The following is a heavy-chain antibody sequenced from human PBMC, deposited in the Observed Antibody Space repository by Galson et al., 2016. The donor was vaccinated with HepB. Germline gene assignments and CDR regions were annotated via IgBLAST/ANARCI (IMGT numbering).Heavy chain of an antibody. CDR3: ARGLITMVRGVINRVNWFDP. V-gene: IGHV3-74*01. D-gene: IGHD3-10*01. Sequence: WMHWVRQAPGKGLVWVSRINSDGSSTSYADSVKGRFTISRDNAKNTLYLQMNSLRAEDTAVYYCARGLITMVRGVINRVNWFDPWGQGTLVTVSS. CDR1: W. J-gene: IGHJ5*02. CDR2: INSDGSST.